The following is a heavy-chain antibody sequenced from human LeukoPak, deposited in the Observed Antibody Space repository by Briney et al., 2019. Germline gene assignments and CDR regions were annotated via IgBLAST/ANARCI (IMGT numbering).Heavy chain of an antibody. CDR1: GFTFSSYA. V-gene: IGHV3-23*01. J-gene: IGHJ4*02. Sequence: GGSLRLSCAASGFTFSSYAMSWVCQAPGKGLAWVSTISGGSGSTYCADSVKGRFTISRDNSKNTLYLQMNSLRDEDTAVYYCAKHRFESGGYHSTDWGQGTLVTVSS. D-gene: IGHD3-22*01. CDR3: AKHRFESGGYHSTD. CDR2: ISGGSGST.